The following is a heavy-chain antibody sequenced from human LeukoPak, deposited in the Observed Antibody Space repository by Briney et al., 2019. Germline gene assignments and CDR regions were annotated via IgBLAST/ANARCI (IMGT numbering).Heavy chain of an antibody. D-gene: IGHD2-2*01. CDR3: ARVKYQLRILGWFDP. V-gene: IGHV4-34*01. CDR2: INHSGST. CDR1: GGSFSGYY. Sequence: SETLSLTCAVYGGSFSGYYWSWIRQPPGKGLEWIGEINHSGSTNYNPSLKSRVTISVDTSKNQFSLKLSSVTAADTAVYYRARVKYQLRILGWFDPWGQGTLVTVSS. J-gene: IGHJ5*02.